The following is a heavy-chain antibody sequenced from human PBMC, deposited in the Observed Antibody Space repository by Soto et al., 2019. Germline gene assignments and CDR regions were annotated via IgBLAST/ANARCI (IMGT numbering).Heavy chain of an antibody. V-gene: IGHV3-23*01. D-gene: IGHD2-15*01. CDR2: ILGGGDKT. CDR1: GFTFRTYS. J-gene: IGHJ4*02. Sequence: EVQLLESGGGWVQSGGSLRLSCAASGFTFRTYSMNWVRQAPGKGLEWVSAILGGGDKTFYADSVKGRFAISRDNSKNTLYLQMNNLRAEDTAVYYCAKDFRPDGKDDLDFWGPGTLVTVSS. CDR3: AKDFRPDGKDDLDF.